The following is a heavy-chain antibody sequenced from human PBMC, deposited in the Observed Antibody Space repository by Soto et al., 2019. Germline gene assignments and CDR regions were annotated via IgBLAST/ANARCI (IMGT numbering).Heavy chain of an antibody. V-gene: IGHV4-59*01. CDR1: GGSINSYY. CDR3: ARVPWQWLGGYACDI. D-gene: IGHD6-19*01. Sequence: QVQLQESGPGLVKPSETLSLTCTVSGGSINSYYWSWIRQPPGKGLEWIGYIYYSGSTDYNPSLKSRAPISVATSKNQFTLKLSSVTAADTGVYYCARVPWQWLGGYACDIWGQETMVAVSS. J-gene: IGHJ3*02. CDR2: IYYSGST.